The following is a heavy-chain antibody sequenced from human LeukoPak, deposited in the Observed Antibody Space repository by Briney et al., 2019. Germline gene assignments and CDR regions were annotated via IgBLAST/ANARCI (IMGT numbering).Heavy chain of an antibody. CDR2: ISGSGGST. CDR1: GFTFDDYG. V-gene: IGHV3-23*01. D-gene: IGHD3-3*01. Sequence: GGSLRLSCAASGFTFDDYGMSWVRQAPGKGLEWVSAISGSGGSTYYADSVKGRFTISRDNSKNTLYLQMNSLRAEDTAVYYCAGNRGYYFVWGQGTLVTVSS. CDR3: AGNRGYYFV. J-gene: IGHJ4*02.